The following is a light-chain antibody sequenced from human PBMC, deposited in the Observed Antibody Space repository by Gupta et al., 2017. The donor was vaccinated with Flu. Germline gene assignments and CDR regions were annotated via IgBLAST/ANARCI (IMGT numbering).Light chain of an antibody. CDR2: RNS. V-gene: IGLV1-47*01. Sequence: TVTVSCSGSSSNIGYNYVYWYQQFPGRAPKLIIQRNSQRPSGVPDRFSGSKSGTSASLTIGGRRSDDEAHYYCASWEDTLSGLTFGGGTKLTVL. J-gene: IGLJ2*01. CDR1: SSNIGYNY. CDR3: ASWEDTLSGLT.